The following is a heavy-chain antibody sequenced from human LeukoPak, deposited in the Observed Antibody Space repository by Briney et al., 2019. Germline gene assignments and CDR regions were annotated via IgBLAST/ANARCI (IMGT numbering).Heavy chain of an antibody. D-gene: IGHD3-16*01. Sequence: SETLSLTCAVYGGSFSGYYWSWIRQPPGKGLEWIGYIYNSGSTYYNPSLKSRVTISVDTSKNQFSLRLSSVTAADAAVYYCVRDRGLNYWGQGTLVTVSS. J-gene: IGHJ4*02. CDR3: VRDRGLNY. CDR2: IYNSGST. CDR1: GGSFSGYY. V-gene: IGHV4-59*01.